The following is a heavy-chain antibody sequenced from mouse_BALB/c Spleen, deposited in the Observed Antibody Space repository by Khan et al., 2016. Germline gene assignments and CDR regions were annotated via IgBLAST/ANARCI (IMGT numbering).Heavy chain of an antibody. Sequence: VQLQQSGAELVKPGASVKLSCTASGFNIKDTYIHWVKQRPEQGLEWIGRIDPANGNTKYDPKFQGKATITADKSSNTAYLQLSSLTSEDTAVYYCSRSPYGYWFAYWGQGTLVTVSA. CDR2: IDPANGNT. J-gene: IGHJ3*01. CDR1: GFNIKDTY. V-gene: IGHV14-3*02. CDR3: SRSPYGYWFAY. D-gene: IGHD2-2*01.